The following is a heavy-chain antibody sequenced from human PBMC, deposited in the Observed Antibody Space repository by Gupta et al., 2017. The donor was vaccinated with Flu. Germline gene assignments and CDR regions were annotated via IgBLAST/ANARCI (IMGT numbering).Heavy chain of an antibody. D-gene: IGHD2-15*01. CDR2: FTASGDT. CDR1: GFILDTYA. CDR3: AKRPYSYGGPYFDY. Sequence: EVQLSESGGGMAQPGGSLRLSGAASGFILDTYAMTWVRQTPGKGLEWVSTFTASGDTHCAESVKGRFTISRDSSKNTVFLQMNSLRVEDTAEYYCAKRPYSYGGPYFDYWGLGLLVAVSP. J-gene: IGHJ4*02. V-gene: IGHV3-23*01.